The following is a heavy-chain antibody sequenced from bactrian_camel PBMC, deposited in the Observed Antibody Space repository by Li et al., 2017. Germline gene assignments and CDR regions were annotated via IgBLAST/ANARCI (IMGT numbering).Heavy chain of an antibody. Sequence: HVQLVESGGGLVQPGGSLRLSCTASGYTSSSFCMGWFRQAPGKEREGVAVIDSDGVTSYADSVKGRFTISKANAKDTLYLQMNNLKPEDTAVYYCAADSPPARADVRTLYAMYLGQGTQVTVS. J-gene: IGHJ4*01. D-gene: IGHD3*01. CDR3: AADSPPARADVRTLYAMY. V-gene: IGHV3S26*01. CDR2: IDSDGVT. CDR1: GYTSSSFC.